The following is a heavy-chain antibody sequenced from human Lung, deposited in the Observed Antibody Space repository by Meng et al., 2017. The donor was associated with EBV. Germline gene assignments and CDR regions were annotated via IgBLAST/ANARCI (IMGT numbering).Heavy chain of an antibody. V-gene: IGHV4-61*01. CDR3: ARYDSGGYFGDAFDI. CDR1: GGSVTSGSHF. Sequence: QVQLQESGPGLVKPSETLSLTCTVSGGSVTSGSHFWSWIRQPPGKGLEWIGYIHDSGSSNHNPSLKSRVTISVDTSQNQLSLKLRSVTAADTAVYYCARYDSGGYFGDAFDIWGQGTMVTVSS. D-gene: IGHD3-22*01. CDR2: IHDSGSS. J-gene: IGHJ3*02.